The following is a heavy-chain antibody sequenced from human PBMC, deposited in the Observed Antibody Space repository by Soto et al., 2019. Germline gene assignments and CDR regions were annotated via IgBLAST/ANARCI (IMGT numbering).Heavy chain of an antibody. Sequence: VRQATGQGLEWMGWMNPNSGNTGYAQKFQGRVTMTRNTSISTAYMELSSLRSEDTAVYYCARGRRQGWFDPWGQGTLVTVSS. D-gene: IGHD6-6*01. CDR2: MNPNSGNT. J-gene: IGHJ5*02. V-gene: IGHV1-8*01. CDR3: ARGRRQGWFDP.